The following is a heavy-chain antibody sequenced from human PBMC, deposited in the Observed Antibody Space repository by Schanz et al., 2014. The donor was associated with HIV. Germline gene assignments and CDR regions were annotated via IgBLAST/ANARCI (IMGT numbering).Heavy chain of an antibody. CDR1: GFTFNSYA. CDR2: IRGGAGGT. CDR3: VGHGSSSS. J-gene: IGHJ5*02. V-gene: IGHV3-23*04. Sequence: EVQLVESGGGLVKPGGSLRLSCTASGFTFNSYAMNALSWVRQAPGRGLEWVSDIRGGAGGTYYADSVKGRFTISRDNSKSTLYLQMNRLRAEDTAVYYCVGHGSSSSWGLGTLVTVSS. D-gene: IGHD6-6*01.